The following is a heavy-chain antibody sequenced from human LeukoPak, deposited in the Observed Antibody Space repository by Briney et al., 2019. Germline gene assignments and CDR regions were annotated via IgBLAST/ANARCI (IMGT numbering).Heavy chain of an antibody. D-gene: IGHD3-22*01. CDR3: AKDSSGYYEHFDY. V-gene: IGHV3-9*01. J-gene: IGHJ4*02. CDR2: ISWNSGSI. Sequence: GGCLRLSCAASGFTFDDYAMHWVRQAPGKGLEWVSGISWNSGSIGYADSVRGRFTISRDNAKNSLYLQMNSLRAGDTALYYCAKDSSGYYEHFDYWGQGTLVTVSS. CDR1: GFTFDDYA.